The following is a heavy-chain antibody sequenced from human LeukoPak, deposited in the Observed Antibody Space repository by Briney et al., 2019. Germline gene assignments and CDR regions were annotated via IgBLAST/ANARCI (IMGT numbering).Heavy chain of an antibody. D-gene: IGHD5-12*01. CDR3: ARAHSGYDSDWFDP. CDR2: IIPIFGTA. CDR1: GGTFSSYA. Sequence: SVKVSCKASGGTFSSYAISWVRQAPGQGLEWMGGIIPIFGTANYAQKFQGRVTITADESTSIAYMELSSLRSEDTAVYYCARAHSGYDSDWFDPWGQGTLVTVSS. J-gene: IGHJ5*02. V-gene: IGHV1-69*01.